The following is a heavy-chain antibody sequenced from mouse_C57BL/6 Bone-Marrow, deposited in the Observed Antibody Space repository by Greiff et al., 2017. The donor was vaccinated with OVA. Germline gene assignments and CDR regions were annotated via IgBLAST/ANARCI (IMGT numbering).Heavy chain of an antibody. CDR2: ISYDGSN. D-gene: IGHD2-14*01. J-gene: IGHJ2*01. Sequence: EVKLMESGPGLVKPSQSLSLTCSVTGYSITSGYYWNWIRQFPGNKLEWVGYISYDGSNNYNPSLKNRISITRDTSKNQFFLKLNSVTTEDTATYYCARGYRYYFDYWGQGTTLTVSS. V-gene: IGHV3-6*01. CDR1: GYSITSGYY. CDR3: ARGYRYYFDY.